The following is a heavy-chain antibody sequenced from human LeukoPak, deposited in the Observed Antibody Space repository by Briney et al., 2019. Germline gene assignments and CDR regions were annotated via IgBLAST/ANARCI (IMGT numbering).Heavy chain of an antibody. V-gene: IGHV1-3*01. Sequence: ASGTVSCKASGYTFTDYAIHWVRQAPGQRLEWMGWINAGNGDTKYAQKFQGRVTITRDTSASIVYMELSSLISEDTALYSCARGSTSDWPFDYWGQGTRVTVSS. CDR3: ARGSTSDWPFDY. CDR2: INAGNGDT. CDR1: GYTFTDYA. D-gene: IGHD2-2*01. J-gene: IGHJ4*02.